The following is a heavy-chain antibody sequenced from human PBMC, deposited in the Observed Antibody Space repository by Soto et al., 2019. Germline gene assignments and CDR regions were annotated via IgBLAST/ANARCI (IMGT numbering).Heavy chain of an antibody. J-gene: IGHJ4*02. V-gene: IGHV3-30*03. Sequence: QVQLVESGGGVVQPGRSLRLSCAASGFSFSSYAMHWVRQAPGKGLEWVAVISYDGRNKYYVDSVKGRFTISRDNSKNTLYVQMNSLRVEDTAVYYCAPDTAMATELGYWGQGTLVTVSS. D-gene: IGHD5-18*01. CDR3: APDTAMATELGY. CDR2: ISYDGRNK. CDR1: GFSFSSYA.